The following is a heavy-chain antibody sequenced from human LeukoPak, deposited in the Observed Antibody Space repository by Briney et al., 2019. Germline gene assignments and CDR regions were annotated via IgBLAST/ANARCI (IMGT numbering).Heavy chain of an antibody. J-gene: IGHJ5*02. V-gene: IGHV4-59*01. CDR3: ARGANWFDP. CDR1: GGSFSGYY. CDR2: IYYSGTT. Sequence: SETLSLTCAVYGGSFSGYYWNWIRQPPGKGLEWIGYIYYSGTTNYNPSLNSRVTISVDTSKNQLSLKLSSVAAADTAVYYCARGANWFDPCGQGTLVTVSS.